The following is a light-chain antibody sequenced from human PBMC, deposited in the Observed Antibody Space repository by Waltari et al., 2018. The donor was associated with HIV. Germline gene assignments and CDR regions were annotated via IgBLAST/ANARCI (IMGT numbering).Light chain of an antibody. CDR3: AAWDDSLSGRV. CDR1: SSNIGSNY. CDR2: GSN. V-gene: IGLV1-47*01. J-gene: IGLJ3*02. Sequence: QSVLTQSPSASGTPGQRVTISCSGSSSNIGSNYVYWYKQLPGTAPKLLIYGSNQRPPGVPDRFSGSKSGTSASLAISGLRSEDEADYYCAAWDDSLSGRVFGGGTKLTVL.